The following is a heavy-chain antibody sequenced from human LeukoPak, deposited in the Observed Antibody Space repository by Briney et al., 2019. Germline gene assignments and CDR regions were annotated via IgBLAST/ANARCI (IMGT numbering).Heavy chain of an antibody. V-gene: IGHV4-59*01. CDR3: ARDGEIGMDV. D-gene: IGHD5-24*01. Sequence: SETLSLTCTVSGGSISSYYWSWIRQPPGKGLEWIGYIYYSGSTNYNPSLKSRVTISVDTSKNQFSLKLSSVTAADTAVYYCARDGEIGMDVWGQGTTVTVSS. CDR2: IYYSGST. J-gene: IGHJ6*02. CDR1: GGSISSYY.